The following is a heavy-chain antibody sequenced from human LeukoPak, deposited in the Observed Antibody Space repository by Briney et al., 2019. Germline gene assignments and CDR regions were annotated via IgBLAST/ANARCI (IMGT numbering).Heavy chain of an antibody. J-gene: IGHJ5*02. CDR1: GGSISSYY. D-gene: IGHD4-23*01. V-gene: IGHV4-59*08. CDR3: AGRTTVVTPGWFDP. CDR2: IYYSGST. Sequence: PSQTLSLTCTVSGGSISSYYWSWIRQPPGKGLEWIGYIYYSGSTNYNPSLKSRVTISVDTSKNQFSLKLSSVTAADTAVYYCAGRTTVVTPGWFDPWGQGTLVTVSS.